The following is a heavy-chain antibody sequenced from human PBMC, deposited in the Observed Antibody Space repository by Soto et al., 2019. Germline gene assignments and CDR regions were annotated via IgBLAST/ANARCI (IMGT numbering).Heavy chain of an antibody. CDR2: MNPNSGNT. D-gene: IGHD3-10*01. J-gene: IGHJ4*02. Sequence: ASVKVSCKASGYTFTSYDINWVRQATGQGLEWMGWMNPNSGNTGYAQKFQGRVTMTRNTSISTAYMELSSLRSEDTAVYYCAQSITMVRGWVNWGQGTLVTVSS. V-gene: IGHV1-8*01. CDR1: GYTFTSYD. CDR3: AQSITMVRGWVN.